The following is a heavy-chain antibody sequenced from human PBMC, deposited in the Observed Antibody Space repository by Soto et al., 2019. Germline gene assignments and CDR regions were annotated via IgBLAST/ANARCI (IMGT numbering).Heavy chain of an antibody. CDR1: GDALTSCY. Sequence: GIPVKVSCTAGGDALTSCYIHSVRQSPGQGLEWMGWISPNSRDTNNEKKFQGRVTMTRDASNRTAYMELSRMRSDDTAVYYCARGNPSAAGHCIDFWGHGTLVPVSS. V-gene: IGHV1-2*02. J-gene: IGHJ4*01. CDR3: ARGNPSAAGHCIDF. D-gene: IGHD6-13*01. CDR2: ISPNSRDT.